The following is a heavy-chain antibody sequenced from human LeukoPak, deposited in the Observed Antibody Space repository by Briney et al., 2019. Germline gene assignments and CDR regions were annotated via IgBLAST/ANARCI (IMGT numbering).Heavy chain of an antibody. D-gene: IGHD2-2*01. V-gene: IGHV1-46*01. Sequence: GASVTVSCKASGYTFTSYYMHWVRQAPGQGLEWMGIINPSGGSTSYAQKFQGRVTMTRDTSTSTVYMELSSLRSEDTAVYYCARKVPAAMVSSAWFDPWGQGTLVTVSS. J-gene: IGHJ5*02. CDR1: GYTFTSYY. CDR3: ARKVPAAMVSSAWFDP. CDR2: INPSGGST.